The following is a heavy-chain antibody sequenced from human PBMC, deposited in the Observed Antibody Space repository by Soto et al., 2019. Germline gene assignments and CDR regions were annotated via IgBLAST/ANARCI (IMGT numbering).Heavy chain of an antibody. J-gene: IGHJ6*03. V-gene: IGHV5-51*01. CDR2: IYPGDSQT. CDR3: ARRFPILTGHQYYYYYMDV. CDR1: GYSFNSYW. Sequence: GESLKISCKGSGYSFNSYWIGWVRQMPGKGLEWMGIIYPGDSQTRYSPSFQGQVTISADKSISTAYLQWSSLKASDTAMYYCARRFPILTGHQYYYYYMDVWGKGTTVTVSS. D-gene: IGHD3-9*01.